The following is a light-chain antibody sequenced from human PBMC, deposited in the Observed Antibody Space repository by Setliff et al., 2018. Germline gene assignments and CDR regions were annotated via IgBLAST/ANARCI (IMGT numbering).Light chain of an antibody. V-gene: IGLV2-14*01. CDR1: ISNIGGYNF. CDR2: EVN. J-gene: IGLJ1*01. Sequence: SVLTQPASVSGSPGQSITISCTGSISNIGGYNFVSWYRQYPGEAPKLMIFEVNNRPSGVSNRFSGSKSGNTASLTISGLQPEDEADYYCSSYTNYNLAIFGAGTKV. CDR3: SSYTNYNLAI.